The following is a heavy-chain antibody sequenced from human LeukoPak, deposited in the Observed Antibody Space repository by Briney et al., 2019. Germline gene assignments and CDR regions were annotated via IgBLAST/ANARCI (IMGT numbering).Heavy chain of an antibody. Sequence: SETLSLTCAVYGGSFSGYYWSWIRQPPGKGLEWIGEINHSGSTNYNPSLKSRVTISVDTSKNQFSLKLSSVTAADTAVYYCARGARRGSYFRAEYSQHWGQGTLVTVSS. J-gene: IGHJ1*01. D-gene: IGHD1-26*01. V-gene: IGHV4-34*01. CDR2: INHSGST. CDR1: GGSFSGYY. CDR3: ARGARRGSYFRAEYSQH.